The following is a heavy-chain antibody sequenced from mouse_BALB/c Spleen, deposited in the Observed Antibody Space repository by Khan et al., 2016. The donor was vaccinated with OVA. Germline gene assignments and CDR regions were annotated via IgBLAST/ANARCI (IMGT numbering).Heavy chain of an antibody. CDR1: GYTFTSYD. V-gene: IGHV1S56*01. CDR3: ARETHDCRGYFDV. Sequence: VQLQQSGTELVKPGASVKLSCKASGYTFTSYDINWVRQRPEQGLEWIGWIFPGNGNTNYNEKFKDKATLTTDKSSTPAYMQLSRLTSEDSAVYLCARETHDCRGYFDVWGAGTTVTVSS. D-gene: IGHD2-13*01. CDR2: IFPGNGNT. J-gene: IGHJ1*01.